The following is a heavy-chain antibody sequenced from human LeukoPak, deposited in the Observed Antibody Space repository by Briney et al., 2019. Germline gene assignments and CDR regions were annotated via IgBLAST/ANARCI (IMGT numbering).Heavy chain of an antibody. J-gene: IGHJ6*02. CDR3: ARDGVPGGRDV. CDR2: INREGSDK. D-gene: IGHD3-16*01. V-gene: IGHV3-7*01. Sequence: GGSLRLSCAASGFTLSTHWMNWVRQPPGKGLEWVANINREGSDKNYVDSVKGRFTISRDNAKNSLYLQMNSLRVEDTAVYYCARDGVPGGRDVWGQGTTVAVS. CDR1: GFTLSTHW.